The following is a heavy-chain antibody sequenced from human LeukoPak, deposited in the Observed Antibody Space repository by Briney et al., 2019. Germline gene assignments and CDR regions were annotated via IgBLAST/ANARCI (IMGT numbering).Heavy chain of an antibody. D-gene: IGHD3-10*01. CDR2: IYYSGST. J-gene: IGHJ4*02. V-gene: IGHV4-59*01. CDR1: GGSISSYY. CDR3: ARLDGASGSSLGGVFDY. Sequence: SETLSLTCTVSGGSISSYYWSWIRQPPGKGLEWIGYIYYSGSTNYNPSLKSRVTISVDTSKNQFSLKLSSVTAADTAVYYCARLDGASGSSLGGVFDYWGQGTLVTVSS.